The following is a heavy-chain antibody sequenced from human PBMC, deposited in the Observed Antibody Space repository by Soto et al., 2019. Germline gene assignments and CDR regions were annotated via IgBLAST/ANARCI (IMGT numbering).Heavy chain of an antibody. CDR3: AREMYTIRGSPFDY. J-gene: IGHJ4*02. V-gene: IGHV1-46*01. CDR1: GYPFTSYY. Sequence: GXSVKGSCQASGYPFTSYYVHWVREAPGQGLEWMGFINTSDGSTSYPQKFQGRVTMTRDTSTSTVYMEVSSLRSEDTAVYYCAREMYTIRGSPFDYWGQRTLVTVSS. CDR2: INTSDGST. D-gene: IGHD3-16*01.